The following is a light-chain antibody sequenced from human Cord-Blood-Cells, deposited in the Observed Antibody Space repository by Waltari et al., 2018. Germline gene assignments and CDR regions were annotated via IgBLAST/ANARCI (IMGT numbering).Light chain of an antibody. V-gene: IGLV1-47*01. CDR3: AAWDDSLSGWV. J-gene: IGLJ3*02. CDR1: RSNTRGHN. Sequence: QSLLTPPPSAPWTPRQWATISFSGSRSNTRGHNVYWYQQRPGTAPTLLIYRNNQRPSGVPDRFSGSKSGTSASLASSGLRSEDEADYYCAAWDDSLSGWVFGGGTKLTVL. CDR2: RNN.